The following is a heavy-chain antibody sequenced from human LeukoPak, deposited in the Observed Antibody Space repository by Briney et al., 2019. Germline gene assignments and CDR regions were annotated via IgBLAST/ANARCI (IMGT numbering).Heavy chain of an antibody. CDR1: GYTFTGYY. CDR2: INPNSGGT. Sequence: ASVKVSCKASGYTFTGYYMHWVRQAPGQGLEWMGWINPNSGGTNYAQKFRGRVTMTRDTSISTAYMELSRLRSDDTAVYYCATRDVLVAATEHDYWGQGTLVTVSS. V-gene: IGHV1-2*02. J-gene: IGHJ4*02. CDR3: ATRDVLVAATEHDY. D-gene: IGHD2-15*01.